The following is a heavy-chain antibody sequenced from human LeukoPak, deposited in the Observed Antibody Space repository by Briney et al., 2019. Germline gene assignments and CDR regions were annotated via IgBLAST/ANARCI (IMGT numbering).Heavy chain of an antibody. Sequence: GGSLRLSCAASGFTFSSYSMNWVRQAPGEGLEWVSSISSSSSYIYYADSVKGRFTISRDNAKNSLYLQMNSLRAEDTAVYYCARGGVLLWFGERYFDYWGQGTLVTVSS. CDR2: ISSSSSYI. D-gene: IGHD3-10*01. CDR1: GFTFSSYS. J-gene: IGHJ4*02. V-gene: IGHV3-21*01. CDR3: ARGGVLLWFGERYFDY.